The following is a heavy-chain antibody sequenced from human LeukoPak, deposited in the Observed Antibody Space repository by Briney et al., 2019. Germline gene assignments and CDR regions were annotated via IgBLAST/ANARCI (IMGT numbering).Heavy chain of an antibody. CDR2: IYYSGST. J-gene: IGHJ3*02. Sequence: SETLSLTCTVSGGSISSYYWSWIRQPPGKGLEWIGYIYYSGSTNYNPSLKSRVTISVDTSKNQFSLKLSSVTAADTAVYYCARLRSIGASGHDASDIWGQGTMVTVSS. CDR1: GGSISSYY. D-gene: IGHD3-3*01. V-gene: IGHV4-59*01. CDR3: ARLRSIGASGHDASDI.